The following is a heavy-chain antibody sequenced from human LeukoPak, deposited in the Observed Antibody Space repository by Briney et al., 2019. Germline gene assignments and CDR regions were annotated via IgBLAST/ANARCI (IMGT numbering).Heavy chain of an antibody. J-gene: IGHJ4*02. V-gene: IGHV3-30-3*01. CDR1: GFNFSSYA. Sequence: GGSLRLSCAASGFNFSSYAMHWVRQAPGKGLEWVAVISYDGSNKNYADSVKGRFTISRDNSKNTLYLQMNSLRAEDTAVYYCARAPHYYDSSGYSYFDYWGQGTLVTVSS. CDR3: ARAPHYYDSSGYSYFDY. CDR2: ISYDGSNK. D-gene: IGHD3-22*01.